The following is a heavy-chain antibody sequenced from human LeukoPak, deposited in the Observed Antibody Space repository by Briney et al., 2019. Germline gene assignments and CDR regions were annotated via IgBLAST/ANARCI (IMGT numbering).Heavy chain of an antibody. CDR2: IDPSDSYT. J-gene: IGHJ4*02. V-gene: IGHV5-10-1*01. CDR3: ARHPSRTFDY. CDR1: GFRLYQYC. Sequence: GESLEISFNGSGFRLYQYCNNLVPPMPGKGLEWMGRIDPSDSYTNYSPSFQGHVTISADKSISTAYLQWNSLKASDIAMYYCARHPSRTFDYWGQGTLVTVSS.